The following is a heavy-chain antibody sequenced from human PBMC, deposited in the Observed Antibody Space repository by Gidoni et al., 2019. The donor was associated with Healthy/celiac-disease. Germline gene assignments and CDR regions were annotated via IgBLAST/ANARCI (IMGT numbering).Heavy chain of an antibody. J-gene: IGHJ4*02. CDR3: ARERRYYYDSSNYFDY. Sequence: EVQLVESGGGLVQPGGSLRLSCAASGFTVSSNYMSWVRQAPGKGLEWVSVIYSGGSTYYADSVKGRFTISRDNSKNTLYLQMNSLRAEDTAVYYCARERRYYYDSSNYFDYWGQGTLVTVSS. CDR2: IYSGGST. CDR1: GFTVSSNY. D-gene: IGHD3-22*01. V-gene: IGHV3-66*01.